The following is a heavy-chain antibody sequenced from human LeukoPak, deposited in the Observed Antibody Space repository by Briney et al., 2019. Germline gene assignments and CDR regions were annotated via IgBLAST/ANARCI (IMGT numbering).Heavy chain of an antibody. CDR2: LCYSGNI. D-gene: IGHD3-22*01. CDR3: ARINSHSDNYYYPWFDP. Sequence: SETLSLTCSISGGSFSSGYYCWGWVRQPPGKGLEWIGTLCYSGNIYYNPSLKSPVTISIDTSKNQFFLTLTSVTAADTALYYCARINSHSDNYYYPWFDPWGQGILVTVSS. CDR1: GGSFSSGYYC. V-gene: IGHV4-39*07. J-gene: IGHJ5*02.